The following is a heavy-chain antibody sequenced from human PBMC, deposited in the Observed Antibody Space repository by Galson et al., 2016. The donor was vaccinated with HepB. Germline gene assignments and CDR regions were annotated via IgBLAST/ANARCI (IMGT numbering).Heavy chain of an antibody. D-gene: IGHD4-17*01. J-gene: IGHJ2*01. CDR1: GGSISSDDYY. CDR3: ARDNYGDSLTTNWYFEL. Sequence: TLSLTCTVSGGSISSDDYYWSWIRQHPGKGLEWIGYISYSGSTYYNPSLKSRATISVDTSKNQLSLKLSSVTAADTAVYYCARDNYGDSLTTNWYFELWGRGTLVAVS. V-gene: IGHV4-31*03. CDR2: ISYSGST.